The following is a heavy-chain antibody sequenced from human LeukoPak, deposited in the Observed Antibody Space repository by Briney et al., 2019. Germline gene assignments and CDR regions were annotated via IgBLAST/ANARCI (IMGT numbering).Heavy chain of an antibody. J-gene: IGHJ5*02. Sequence: SETLSLTCTVSGYSISSGYYWGWIRQPPGKGLEWIGSIYHSGSTYYNPSLKSRVTISVDTSKNQFSLKLSSVTAADTAVYYCARVPMGTIMGYYYGSGSYQNWFDPWGQGTLVTVSS. V-gene: IGHV4-38-2*02. CDR2: IYHSGST. CDR3: ARVPMGTIMGYYYGSGSYQNWFDP. D-gene: IGHD3-10*01. CDR1: GYSISSGYY.